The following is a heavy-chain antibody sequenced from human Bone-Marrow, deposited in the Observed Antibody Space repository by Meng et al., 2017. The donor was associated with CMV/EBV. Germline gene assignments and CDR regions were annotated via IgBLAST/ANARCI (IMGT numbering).Heavy chain of an antibody. Sequence: GESLKISCAASGFTFSSYDMHWVRQATGKGLEWVSAIGTAGDTYYPGSVKGRFTISRENAKNSLYLQMNSLRAGDTAVYYCASSRYCSSTSCYLFDPWGQGTLVTVSS. J-gene: IGHJ5*02. V-gene: IGHV3-13*01. CDR2: IGTAGDT. CDR3: ASSRYCSSTSCYLFDP. D-gene: IGHD2-2*01. CDR1: GFTFSSYD.